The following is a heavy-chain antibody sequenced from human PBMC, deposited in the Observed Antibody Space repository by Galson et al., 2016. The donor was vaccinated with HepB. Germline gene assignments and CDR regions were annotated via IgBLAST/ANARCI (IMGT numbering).Heavy chain of an antibody. Sequence: SETLSLTCAVNGGSLSDYLWTWIRQPPGKGLEWIGDISHSGRTNYNPSLKSRLAISVESSKNHFSLKMTSVTAADTGVYFCARAATGDYLYYGVDVWGQGTMVTVSS. CDR1: GGSLSDYL. J-gene: IGHJ6*02. CDR2: ISHSGRT. V-gene: IGHV4-34*01. CDR3: ARAATGDYLYYGVDV. D-gene: IGHD4-17*01.